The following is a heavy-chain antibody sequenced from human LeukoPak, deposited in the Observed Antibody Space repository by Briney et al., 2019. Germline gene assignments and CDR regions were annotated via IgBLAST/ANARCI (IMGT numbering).Heavy chain of an antibody. D-gene: IGHD6-6*01. V-gene: IGHV4-59*08. CDR1: RGSISGYY. CDR3: ARHIIAARVFDY. Sequence: SETLSLTCTVSRGSISGYYWSWIRQPPGKGLEWIGYIYYSGSTNYNPSLKSRVTISVDTSKNQFSLKLSSVTAADTAVYYCARHIIAARVFDYWGQGTLVTVSS. J-gene: IGHJ4*02. CDR2: IYYSGST.